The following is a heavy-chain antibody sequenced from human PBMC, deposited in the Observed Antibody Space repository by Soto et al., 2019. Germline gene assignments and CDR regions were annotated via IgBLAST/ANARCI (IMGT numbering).Heavy chain of an antibody. CDR2: INPSGGGT. V-gene: IGHV1-46*03. Sequence: ASVKVSCKASGYTFSSYSIHWVRQAPGQGLEWMGIINPSGGGTTYAQKFQGRVTMTRDTSTSTVYMELSSLRSEDTTVYYCAREPARGYVDHWGQGTLVTVSS. CDR3: AREPARGYVDH. D-gene: IGHD5-12*01. CDR1: GYTFSSYS. J-gene: IGHJ5*02.